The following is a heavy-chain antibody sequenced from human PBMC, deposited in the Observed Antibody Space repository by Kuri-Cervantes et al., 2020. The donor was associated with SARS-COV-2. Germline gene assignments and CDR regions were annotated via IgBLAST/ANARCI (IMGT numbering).Heavy chain of an antibody. V-gene: IGHV1-69*10. CDR2: IIPIFGIA. Sequence: SVKVSCKASGGTFSSYAISWVRQAPGQGLEWMGGIIPIFGIANYAQKFQGRVTMTRNTSISTAYMELSSLRSEDTAVYYCATGSAGSSSYFDYWGQGTLVTVSS. D-gene: IGHD6-6*01. CDR1: GGTFSSYA. CDR3: ATGSAGSSSYFDY. J-gene: IGHJ4*02.